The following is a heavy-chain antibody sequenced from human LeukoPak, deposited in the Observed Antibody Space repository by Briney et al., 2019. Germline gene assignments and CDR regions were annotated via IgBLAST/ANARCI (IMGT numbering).Heavy chain of an antibody. Sequence: PSETLSLTCTVFGGSISGYYWSWIRQPPGKGLEWIGYIYSSGSPNYTPSLKSRVTISVDTSKNQFSLMLKSVTAADTAVYYCARRVAVVGSNWFDPWGQGTLVTVSS. J-gene: IGHJ5*02. CDR2: IYSSGSP. D-gene: IGHD6-13*01. V-gene: IGHV4-59*01. CDR1: GGSISGYY. CDR3: ARRVAVVGSNWFDP.